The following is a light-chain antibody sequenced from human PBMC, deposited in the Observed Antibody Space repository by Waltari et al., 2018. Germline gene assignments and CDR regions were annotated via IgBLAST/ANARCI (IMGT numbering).Light chain of an antibody. CDR1: QNVRTW. Sequence: DIQMTQSPSTLSAYVGDRVTITCRASQNVRTWLAWYQQKPGKAPKMMIYKASSLESGVPSRFSGSGSATEFTLTISSLQPDDFVTYYCHQYNAYWTFGQGTKVEIK. CDR2: KAS. V-gene: IGKV1-5*03. CDR3: HQYNAYWT. J-gene: IGKJ1*01.